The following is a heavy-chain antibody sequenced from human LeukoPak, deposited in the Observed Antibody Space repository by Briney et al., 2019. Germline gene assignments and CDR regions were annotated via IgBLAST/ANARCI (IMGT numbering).Heavy chain of an antibody. J-gene: IGHJ4*02. D-gene: IGHD5-12*01. CDR2: IYHSGST. CDR3: ARGGYSGYDPIDY. CDR1: GGSISSYY. Sequence: SETLSLTCTVSGGSISSYYWSWIRQPPGKGLEWIGYIYHSGSTYYNPSLKSRVTISVDRSKNQFSLKLSSVTAADTAVYYCARGGYSGYDPIDYWGQGTLVTVSS. V-gene: IGHV4-59*12.